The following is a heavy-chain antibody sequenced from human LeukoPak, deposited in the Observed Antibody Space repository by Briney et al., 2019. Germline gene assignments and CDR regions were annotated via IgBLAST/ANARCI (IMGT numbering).Heavy chain of an antibody. J-gene: IGHJ6*02. D-gene: IGHD3-10*01. CDR1: GFPFSSYA. CDR2: IKQDGSEK. Sequence: AGSLRLSCAASGFPFSSYALSWVRQAPGKGLEWVANIKQDGSEKYYVDSVKGRFTISRNNAKNSLYLQMNSLRAEDTAVYYCARDGYYGSGSYNPFPSGYYGMDVWGQGTTVTVSS. CDR3: ARDGYYGSGSYNPFPSGYYGMDV. V-gene: IGHV3-7*01.